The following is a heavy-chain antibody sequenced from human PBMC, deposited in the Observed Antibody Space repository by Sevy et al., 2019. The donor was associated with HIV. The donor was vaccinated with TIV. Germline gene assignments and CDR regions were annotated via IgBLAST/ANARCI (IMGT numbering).Heavy chain of an antibody. Sequence: GGSLRLSCAASGFTFSSYGMSWVRQAPGKGLEWVSAIRRSDGDTYYAHSVKGRFTISRDNSKNTLYLQMNSLRADDTAVYYCAQDLVVPVGDDFDIWGQGTMVTVSS. V-gene: IGHV3-23*01. CDR2: IRRSDGDT. D-gene: IGHD2-2*01. J-gene: IGHJ3*02. CDR1: GFTFSSYG. CDR3: AQDLVVPVGDDFDI.